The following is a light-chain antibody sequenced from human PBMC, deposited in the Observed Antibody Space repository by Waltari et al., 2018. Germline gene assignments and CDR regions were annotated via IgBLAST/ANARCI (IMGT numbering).Light chain of an antibody. Sequence: DVEMTQSPSSLSASVGDRVTVTCRASQSIGGKLNWYQQTPGRAPKVLIYAASSVQSGVPARFSGSGSGTDFTLTISSLQPEDFATYYCQQSYSTPWTFGQGTKVEIK. CDR3: QQSYSTPWT. CDR2: AAS. J-gene: IGKJ1*01. V-gene: IGKV1-39*01. CDR1: QSIGGK.